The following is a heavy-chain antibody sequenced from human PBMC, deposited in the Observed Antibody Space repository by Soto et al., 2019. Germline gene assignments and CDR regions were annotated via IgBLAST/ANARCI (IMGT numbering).Heavy chain of an antibody. CDR3: ARGNQRRVDLDY. Sequence: ASVKVSCKASGYTFTGYYMHWVRQAPGQGLEWMGWINPNSGGTNYAQKFQCWVTMTRDTSISTAYMELSRLRSDDTAVYYCARGNQRRVDLDYWGQGTLVTVSS. CDR1: GYTFTGYY. J-gene: IGHJ4*02. V-gene: IGHV1-2*04. CDR2: INPNSGGT. D-gene: IGHD2-2*01.